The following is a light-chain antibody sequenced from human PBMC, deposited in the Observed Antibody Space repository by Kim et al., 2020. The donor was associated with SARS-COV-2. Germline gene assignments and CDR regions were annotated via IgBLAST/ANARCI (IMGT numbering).Light chain of an antibody. CDR2: DDS. V-gene: IGLV2-14*03. CDR3: SSYTSSRTRV. Sequence: GQSIAISCTGTRCDVGGYNYVSWYQQHPGKAPKLMIYDDSNRPSGVSNRFSGTKSGNTASLTISGLQAEDEGDYYCSSYTSSRTRVFGGGTQLTVL. J-gene: IGLJ2*01. CDR1: RCDVGGYNY.